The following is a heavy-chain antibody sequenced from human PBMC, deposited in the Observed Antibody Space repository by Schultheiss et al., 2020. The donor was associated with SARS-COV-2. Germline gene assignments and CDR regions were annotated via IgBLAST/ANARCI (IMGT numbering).Heavy chain of an antibody. V-gene: IGHV4-59*08. CDR2: IYYSGST. CDR1: GGSISSYY. Sequence: SETLSLTCTVSGGSISSYYWSWIRQPPGKGLERIGYIYYSGSTNYNPSLKSRVTISVDTSKNQFSLKLSSVTAADTAVYYCARLAVEYSSSSRGIDYWGQGTLVTVSS. J-gene: IGHJ4*02. CDR3: ARLAVEYSSSSRGIDY. D-gene: IGHD6-6*01.